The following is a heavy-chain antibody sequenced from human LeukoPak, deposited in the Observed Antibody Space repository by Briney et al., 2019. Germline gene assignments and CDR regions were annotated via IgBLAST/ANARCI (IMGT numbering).Heavy chain of an antibody. D-gene: IGHD5-24*01. J-gene: IGHJ4*02. CDR2: IYSGGST. V-gene: IGHV3-66*04. Sequence: GGSLRLSCAASGFTVSSNYMSWVRQAPGKGLEWVSVIYSGGSTYYADSVKGRFTISRDNSKNTLYLQMNSLRAEDTAVYYCAGQRWPQWGYYFDYWGQGTLVTVSS. CDR1: GFTVSSNY. CDR3: AGQRWPQWGYYFDY.